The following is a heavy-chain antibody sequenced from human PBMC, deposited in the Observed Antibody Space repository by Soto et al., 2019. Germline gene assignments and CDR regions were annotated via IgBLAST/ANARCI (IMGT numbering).Heavy chain of an antibody. CDR2: IYPDDSDT. D-gene: IGHD3-9*01. CDR1: GYSFTSDC. V-gene: IGHV5-51*01. Sequence: PGACLEISCKRSGYSFTSDCIGLVSQMPGNGLEWMGIIYPDDSDTRYSPSFKGQVTISADKSISTAYLQWSSLKASDTAMYYCARPHPYDILTGTVFEYWGQGTLVTVSS. CDR3: ARPHPYDILTGTVFEY. J-gene: IGHJ4*02.